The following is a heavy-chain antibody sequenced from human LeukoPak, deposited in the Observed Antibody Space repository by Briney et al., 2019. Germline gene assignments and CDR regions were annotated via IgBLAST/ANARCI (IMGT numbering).Heavy chain of an antibody. J-gene: IGHJ4*02. Sequence: GSLRLSCAASGFTFRTYWMHWVRQAPGKGLVWVSRTNIDGSTSTYADSVQGRFSISRDNAKNTLYLQMNSLRAEDTAVYYCARAPMVRANVVDYWGQGTLVTVSS. CDR3: ARAPMVRANVVDY. CDR1: GFTFRTYW. V-gene: IGHV3-74*01. D-gene: IGHD4/OR15-4a*01. CDR2: TNIDGSTS.